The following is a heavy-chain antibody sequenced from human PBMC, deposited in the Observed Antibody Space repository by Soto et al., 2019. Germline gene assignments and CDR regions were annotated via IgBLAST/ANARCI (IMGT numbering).Heavy chain of an antibody. CDR3: ARSIVVVTALDY. Sequence: QVQLVQYAAEEKKPGASVMVSCKASGYTFTSYAMHWVRQAPGQRLEWMGWINAGNGNTKYSQKFQGRVTITRDTSASTAYMELSSLRSEDTAVYYCARSIVVVTALDYWGQGTLVTVSS. CDR2: INAGNGNT. CDR1: GYTFTSYA. J-gene: IGHJ4*02. V-gene: IGHV1-3*05. D-gene: IGHD2-21*02.